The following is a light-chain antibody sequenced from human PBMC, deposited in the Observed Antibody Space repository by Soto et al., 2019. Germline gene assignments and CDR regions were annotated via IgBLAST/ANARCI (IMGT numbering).Light chain of an antibody. J-gene: IGKJ1*01. Sequence: DIQMTQSPSTLSASVGDRVTISCRASQTISSWLAWYQQRPGKAPKLLLYDASHLETGGPSRFSGSGSGTEFALTISSLQPDDFATYYCQQHHSDPWPFGQGTNVGIK. V-gene: IGKV1-5*01. CDR3: QQHHSDPWP. CDR2: DAS. CDR1: QTISSW.